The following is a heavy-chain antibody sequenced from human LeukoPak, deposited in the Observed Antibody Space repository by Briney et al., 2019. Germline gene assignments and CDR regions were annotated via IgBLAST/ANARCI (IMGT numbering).Heavy chain of an antibody. V-gene: IGHV1-69*13. CDR3: AKRPADCSSTSCPLINYYYYGMDV. CDR1: GGTFSSYA. CDR2: IIPIFGTA. Sequence: ASVKVSCKASGGTFSSYAISWVRQAPGQGLEWMGGIIPIFGTANYAQKFQGRVTITADESTSTAYMELSSLRSEDTAVYYCAKRPADCSSTSCPLINYYYYGMDVWGQGTAVTVSS. D-gene: IGHD2-2*01. J-gene: IGHJ6*02.